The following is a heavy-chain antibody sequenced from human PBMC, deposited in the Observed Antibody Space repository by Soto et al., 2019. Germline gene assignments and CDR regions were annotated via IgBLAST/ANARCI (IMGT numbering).Heavy chain of an antibody. CDR3: ARGGPTTNYDFWSSYSAYYYGMDV. Sequence: ASVKVSCKASGYTFTGYYMHWVRQAPGQGLEWMGWINPNSGGTNYAQKFQGRVTMTRDTSISTAYMELSRLRSDDTAVYYCARGGPTTNYDFWSSYSAYYYGMDVWGQGTTVTVSS. CDR1: GYTFTGYY. V-gene: IGHV1-2*02. CDR2: INPNSGGT. J-gene: IGHJ6*02. D-gene: IGHD3-3*01.